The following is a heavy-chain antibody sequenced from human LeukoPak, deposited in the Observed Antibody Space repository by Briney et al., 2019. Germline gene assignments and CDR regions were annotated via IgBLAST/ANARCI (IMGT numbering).Heavy chain of an antibody. V-gene: IGHV3-48*03. CDR3: AKDIAYYGSGIWFDP. Sequence: GGSLRLSCAASGFTFSSYEMNWVRQAPGKGLEWVSYISSSGSTIYYADSVKGRFTISRDNAKNSLYLQMNSLRAEDTALYYCAKDIAYYGSGIWFDPWGQGTLVTVSS. CDR2: ISSSGSTI. J-gene: IGHJ5*02. D-gene: IGHD3-10*01. CDR1: GFTFSSYE.